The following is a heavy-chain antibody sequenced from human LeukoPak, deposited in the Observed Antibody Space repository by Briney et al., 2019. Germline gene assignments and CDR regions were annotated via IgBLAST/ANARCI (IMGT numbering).Heavy chain of an antibody. CDR1: GGSISSSSYY. J-gene: IGHJ4*02. V-gene: IGHV4-39*07. CDR2: IYYSGST. D-gene: IGHD3-9*01. CDR3: AREGDKYFDWLLTYYFDY. Sequence: SETLSLTCTVSGGSISSSSYYWGWIRQPPGTGLEWIGSIYYSGSTYYNPSLKSRVTISVDTSKNQFSPRLSSVTAADTAMYYCAREGDKYFDWLLTYYFDYWGQGTLVTVSS.